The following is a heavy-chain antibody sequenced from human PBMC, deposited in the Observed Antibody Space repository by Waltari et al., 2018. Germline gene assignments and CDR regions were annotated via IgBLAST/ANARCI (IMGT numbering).Heavy chain of an antibody. CDR1: GGSISSYY. Sequence: QVQLQESGPGLVKPSETLALTCTVSGGSISSYYWSWIRKPAGKGLEWIGRIYTSGITNYNPSLKSRVTMSVDTSKNQFSLKLSSVTAADTAVYYCARDFTNFWGGYSTFRWFDPWGQGTLVTVSS. V-gene: IGHV4-4*07. J-gene: IGHJ5*02. CDR2: IYTSGIT. CDR3: ARDFTNFWGGYSTFRWFDP. D-gene: IGHD3-3*01.